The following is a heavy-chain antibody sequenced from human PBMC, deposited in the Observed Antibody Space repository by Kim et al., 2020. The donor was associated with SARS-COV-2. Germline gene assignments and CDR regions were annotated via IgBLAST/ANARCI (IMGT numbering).Heavy chain of an antibody. D-gene: IGHD3-16*01. J-gene: IGHJ6*02. V-gene: IGHV3-11*03. Sequence: SLKGTFTISRDNAMNSLYLQMNSLRAEDTAVYYCAKMGGGEAYYYYGMDVWGQGTTVTVSS. CDR3: AKMGGGEAYYYYGMDV.